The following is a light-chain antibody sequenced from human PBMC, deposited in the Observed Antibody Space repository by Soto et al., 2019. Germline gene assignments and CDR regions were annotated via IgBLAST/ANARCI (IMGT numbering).Light chain of an antibody. Sequence: IPLTQSPSSLSASVGDRVTITCRASQDISSYLAWYQQKPGKAPKFLIYAASTLQSGVPSRFSGGGSGTDFTITISSLQPEDFATYYCQQLNGYPITFGQGTRLEMK. V-gene: IGKV1-9*01. CDR3: QQLNGYPIT. CDR2: AAS. J-gene: IGKJ5*01. CDR1: QDISSY.